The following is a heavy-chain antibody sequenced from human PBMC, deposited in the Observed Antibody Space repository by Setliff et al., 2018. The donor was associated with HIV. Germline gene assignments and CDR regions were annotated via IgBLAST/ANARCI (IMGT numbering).Heavy chain of an antibody. V-gene: IGHV4-39*02. CDR1: SGSVSRSDYY. D-gene: IGHD3-22*01. J-gene: IGHJ4*02. Sequence: KPSETLSLTCTVSSGSVSRSDYYWGWIRQTPGKGLEWIGSIYWSGLTFYNPSLKSRVTISVDTSKNQFSLRLNSVTAADTAVYYCARDFGASGYSEYWGQGTLVTVSS. CDR3: ARDFGASGYSEY. CDR2: IYWSGLT.